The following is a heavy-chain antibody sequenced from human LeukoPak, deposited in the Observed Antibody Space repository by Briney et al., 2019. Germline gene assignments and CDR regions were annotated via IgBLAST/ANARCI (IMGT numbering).Heavy chain of an antibody. J-gene: IGHJ6*02. CDR1: GYTFTSYG. D-gene: IGHD3-10*01. V-gene: IGHV1-18*01. CDR3: ASRRPPGRYGSGSYLPPGYYGMDV. CDR2: ISAYNGNT. Sequence: ASVKVSCKASGYTFTSYGISWVRQAPGQGLEWMGWISAYNGNTNYAQKLQGRVTMTTDTSTSTAYMELRSPRSDDTAVYYCASRRPPGRYGSGSYLPPGYYGMDVWGQGTTVTVSS.